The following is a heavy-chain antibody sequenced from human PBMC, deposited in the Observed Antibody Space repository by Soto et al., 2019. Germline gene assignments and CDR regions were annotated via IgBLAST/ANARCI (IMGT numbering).Heavy chain of an antibody. CDR3: ARRGFGIYADRLGWADY. CDR1: GYTFTSYG. D-gene: IGHD2-2*01. Sequence: QVQLVQSGAEVKKPGASVKVSCKASGYTFTSYGISWVRQAPGQGLEWMGWISAYNGNTNSAQKLQGRVTMTTDTSTSTAYMELRSMRSDDTAVYYCARRGFGIYADRLGWADYWGQGTLVTVSS. CDR2: ISAYNGNT. J-gene: IGHJ4*02. V-gene: IGHV1-18*01.